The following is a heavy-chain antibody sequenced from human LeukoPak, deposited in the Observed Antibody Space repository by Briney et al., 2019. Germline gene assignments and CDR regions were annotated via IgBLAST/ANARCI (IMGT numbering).Heavy chain of an antibody. CDR3: ARAGPPAFDP. V-gene: IGHV3-48*04. CDR1: GFTFSAHT. Sequence: GGSLRLSCAASGFTFSAHTMNWVRQAPGRGLEWVAYIGTSSSTIYYADSVKGRFTISRDNAKNSLYLQMNSLRAEDTAVYYCARAGPPAFDPWGQGTLVTVSS. J-gene: IGHJ5*02. CDR2: IGTSSSTI.